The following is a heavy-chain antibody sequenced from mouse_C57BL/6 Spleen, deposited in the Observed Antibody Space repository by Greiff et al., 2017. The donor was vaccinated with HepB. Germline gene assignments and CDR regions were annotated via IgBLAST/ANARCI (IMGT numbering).Heavy chain of an antibody. Sequence: EVKLVESGGGLVKPGGSLKLSCAASGFTFSDYGMHWVRQAPEKGLEWVAYISSGSSTIYYADTVKGRFTISRDNAKNTLFLQMTRLRSEDTAMYYCARKKMITTGYYFDYWGQGTTLTVSS. CDR1: GFTFSDYG. CDR2: ISSGSSTI. V-gene: IGHV5-17*01. J-gene: IGHJ2*01. CDR3: ARKKMITTGYYFDY. D-gene: IGHD2-4*01.